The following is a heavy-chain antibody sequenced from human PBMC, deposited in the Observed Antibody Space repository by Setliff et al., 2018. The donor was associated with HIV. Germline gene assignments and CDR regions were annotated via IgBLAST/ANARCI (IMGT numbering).Heavy chain of an antibody. J-gene: IGHJ4*02. Sequence: SETLSLTCTVSGGSINSYYWTWIRQPPGKGLEWIGYIYTSGTTKYIPSLKSRVTISIDTSKNQFSLKLISVTAADTAVYFCARHVYSSGWGYVYHLDSWGQGTLVTVSS. V-gene: IGHV4-4*09. CDR3: ARHVYSSGWGYVYHLDS. CDR2: IYTSGTT. D-gene: IGHD6-19*01. CDR1: GGSINSYY.